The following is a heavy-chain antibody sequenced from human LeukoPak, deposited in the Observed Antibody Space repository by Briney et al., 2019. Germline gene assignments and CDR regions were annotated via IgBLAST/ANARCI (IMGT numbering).Heavy chain of an antibody. Sequence: SETLSLTCTVSGGSISSDDYYWSWIRQPPGKGLEWIGYIYYSGSTYYNPSLKSRVTMSVDTSKNQFSLKLSSVTAADTAVYYCARDLVVVVPAATTRPYYYYYYMDVWGKGTTVTVSS. CDR3: ARDLVVVVPAATTRPYYYYYYMDV. D-gene: IGHD2-2*01. CDR2: IYYSGST. CDR1: GGSISSDDYY. V-gene: IGHV4-30-4*01. J-gene: IGHJ6*03.